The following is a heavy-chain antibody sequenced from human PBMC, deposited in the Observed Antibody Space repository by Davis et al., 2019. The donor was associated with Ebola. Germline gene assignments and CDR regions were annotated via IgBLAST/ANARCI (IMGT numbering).Heavy chain of an antibody. CDR1: GFTFSSYD. Sequence: PGGSLRLSCAASGFTFSSYDMHWVRQATGKGLEWVSAIGTAGDTYYPGSVKGRFTISRENAKNSLYLQMNSLRAEDTAVYYCAKSGLSFGVVKYHYGMDVWGKGTTVTVSS. D-gene: IGHD3-3*01. CDR2: IGTAGDT. J-gene: IGHJ6*04. CDR3: AKSGLSFGVVKYHYGMDV. V-gene: IGHV3-13*01.